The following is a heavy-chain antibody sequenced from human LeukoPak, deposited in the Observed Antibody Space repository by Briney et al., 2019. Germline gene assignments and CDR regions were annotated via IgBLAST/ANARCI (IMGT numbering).Heavy chain of an antibody. CDR1: GYTFTNYG. D-gene: IGHD3-3*01. CDR2: ISAYNGNT. CDR3: ARVTSQWRFLEWLFRDVDAFDI. Sequence: GASVKVSCKASGYTFTNYGITWVRQAPGQGLEWMGWISAYNGNTNYAQKLQGRVTMTTDTSTSTAYMELRSLRSDDTAVYYCARVTSQWRFLEWLFRDVDAFDIWGQGTMVTVSS. J-gene: IGHJ3*02. V-gene: IGHV1-18*01.